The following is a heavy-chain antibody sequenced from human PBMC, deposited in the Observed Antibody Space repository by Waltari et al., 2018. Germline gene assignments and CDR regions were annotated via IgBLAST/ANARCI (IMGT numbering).Heavy chain of an antibody. CDR2: INPNLGTA. D-gene: IGHD6-13*01. J-gene: IGHJ2*01. V-gene: IGHV1-69*01. CDR1: GGTFSSYA. Sequence: QVQLVQSGAEVKKPGSSVKISCKASGGTFSSYAISWVRQAPGQGLEWMGGINPNLGTANYTKRFQCRDTSTADESTGTAYMELSSLRSEDTAVYYCAREVGQQRAYFDLWGRGTLVTVSS. CDR3: AREVGQQRAYFDL.